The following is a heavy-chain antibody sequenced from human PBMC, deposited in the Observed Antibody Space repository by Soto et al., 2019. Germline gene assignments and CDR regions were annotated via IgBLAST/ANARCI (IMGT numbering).Heavy chain of an antibody. CDR2: IYYSGST. CDR1: GGSISSYY. CDR3: AREYCTNGVCYPSHGMDV. V-gene: IGHV4-59*01. D-gene: IGHD2-8*01. J-gene: IGHJ6*02. Sequence: SETLSLTCTVSGGSISSYYWSWIRQPPGKGLEWIGYIYYSGSTNYNPSLKSRVTISVDTSKNQFSLKLSSVTAADTAVYYCAREYCTNGVCYPSHGMDVWGQGTTVTVSS.